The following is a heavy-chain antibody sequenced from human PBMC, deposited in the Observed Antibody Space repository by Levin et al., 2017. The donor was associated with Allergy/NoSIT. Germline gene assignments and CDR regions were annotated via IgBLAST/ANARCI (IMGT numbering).Heavy chain of an antibody. CDR3: SRGESVAGAGY. V-gene: IGHV3-74*01. Sequence: PGESLKISCAASGFTFSDYWMHWVRQAPGKGLVWVSRIEGDGSSTSYADSVKGRFTISRDNAKNTLYLQMSSLTGEDTAVYFCSRGESVAGAGYWGQGTLVTVSS. CDR1: GFTFSDYW. D-gene: IGHD6-19*01. J-gene: IGHJ4*02. CDR2: IEGDGSST.